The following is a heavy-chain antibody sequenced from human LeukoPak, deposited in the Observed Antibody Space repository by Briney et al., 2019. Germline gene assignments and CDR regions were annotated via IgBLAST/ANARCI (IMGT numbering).Heavy chain of an antibody. J-gene: IGHJ3*02. CDR1: GYTFTSYY. CDR2: IIPIFGTA. CDR3: ARATIFGVVISAFDI. D-gene: IGHD3-3*01. Sequence: ASVKVSCKASGYTFTSYYMHWVRQAPGQGLEWMGGIIPIFGTANYAQKFQGRVTITADESTSTAYMELSSLRSEDTAVYYCARATIFGVVISAFDIWGQGTMVTVSS. V-gene: IGHV1-69*13.